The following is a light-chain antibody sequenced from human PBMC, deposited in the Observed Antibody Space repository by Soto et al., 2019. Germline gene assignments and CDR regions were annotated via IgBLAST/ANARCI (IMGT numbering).Light chain of an antibody. Sequence: HSALTQPPSASGSPGQSVSISCTGTSGDVGGYNYVSWYQQHPGKAPKLMIYEVDKRPSGVPDRFSGSKSGNTASLTVSGLQAEDEADYYCSSYGGSNNYVFGTGTKVTV. CDR3: SSYGGSNNYV. J-gene: IGLJ1*01. CDR1: SGDVGGYNY. CDR2: EVD. V-gene: IGLV2-8*01.